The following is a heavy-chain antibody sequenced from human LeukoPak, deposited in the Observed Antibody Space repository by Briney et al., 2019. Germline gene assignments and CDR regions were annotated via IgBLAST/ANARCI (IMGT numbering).Heavy chain of an antibody. D-gene: IGHD6-6*01. CDR2: INTDGSST. Sequence: GGSLRLSCAASGLTFSSYWMHWVRQAPGKGLVWVSHINTDGSSTTYADSVKGRLTISRDNAKNTLYLQMNSLRAEDTAVCYCARSGGSSSLGYWGQGTLVTVSS. CDR1: GLTFSSYW. CDR3: ARSGGSSSLGY. J-gene: IGHJ4*02. V-gene: IGHV3-74*01.